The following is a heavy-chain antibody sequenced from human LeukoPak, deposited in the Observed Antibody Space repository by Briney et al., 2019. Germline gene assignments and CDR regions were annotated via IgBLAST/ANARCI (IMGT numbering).Heavy chain of an antibody. V-gene: IGHV3-21*01. CDR3: ARALAVATYYFDY. CDR2: ISSSSSYI. CDR1: GFTFSSYS. D-gene: IGHD6-19*01. Sequence: GGPLRLSCAASGFTFSSYSMNWVRQAPGKGLEWVSSISSSSSYIYYADSVKGRFTISRDNAKNSLYLQMNSLRAEDTAVYYCARALAVATYYFDYWGQGTLVTVSS. J-gene: IGHJ4*02.